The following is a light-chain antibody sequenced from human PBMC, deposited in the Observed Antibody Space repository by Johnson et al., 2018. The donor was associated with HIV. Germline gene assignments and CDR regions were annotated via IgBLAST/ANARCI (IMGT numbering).Light chain of an antibody. J-gene: IGLJ1*01. Sequence: QSVLSQPPSVSAAPGQKVPISCSGSSSNIGNNYVSCYQQLPGTAPKLLIYENDKRPSGIPDRFSGSKSGTSATLGITGLQTGDEADYYCGTWGSSLSAGGVFGTGTKVTVL. CDR1: SSNIGNNY. V-gene: IGLV1-51*02. CDR3: GTWGSSLSAGGV. CDR2: END.